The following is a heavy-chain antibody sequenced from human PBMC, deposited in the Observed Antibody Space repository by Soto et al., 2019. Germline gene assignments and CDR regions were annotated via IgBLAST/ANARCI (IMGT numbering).Heavy chain of an antibody. D-gene: IGHD1-1*01. J-gene: IGHJ4*02. Sequence: VASVKVSCKASGYTFTGYYIHWVRQAPGQGLEWMGWINPNSGVTNYAQKFQGWVAMTRVTSISTAYMELSSLRSDDTAVYYCARASKSTTPDFDYWGQGTTVTVSS. CDR1: GYTFTGYY. CDR2: INPNSGVT. V-gene: IGHV1-2*04. CDR3: ARASKSTTPDFDY.